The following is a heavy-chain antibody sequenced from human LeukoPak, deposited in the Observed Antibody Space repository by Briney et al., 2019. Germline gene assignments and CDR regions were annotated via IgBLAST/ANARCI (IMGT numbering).Heavy chain of an antibody. D-gene: IGHD5-18*01. V-gene: IGHV3-30-3*01. Sequence: GGCLRLSCAASGFTFSSYAMHWVRQAPGKGLEWVAVISYDGSNKYYADSVKGRFTISRDNSKNTLYLQMNSLRAEDTAVYYCARGYSYGNYFDYWGQGTLVTVSS. J-gene: IGHJ4*02. CDR3: ARGYSYGNYFDY. CDR2: ISYDGSNK. CDR1: GFTFSSYA.